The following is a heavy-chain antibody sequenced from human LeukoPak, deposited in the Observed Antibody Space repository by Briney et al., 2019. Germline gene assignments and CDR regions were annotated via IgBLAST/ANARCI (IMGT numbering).Heavy chain of an antibody. CDR2: VSSSSSTI. D-gene: IGHD2-15*01. CDR1: GFTFSSYS. CDR3: ARALYCSGGSCYFSDY. Sequence: GGSLRLSCAASGFTFSSYSMNWVRQAPGKGLEWVSYVSSSSSTIYYADSVKGRFTISRDNAKNSLYLQMNSLRAEDTAVYYCARALYCSGGSCYFSDYWGQGTLVTVSS. V-gene: IGHV3-48*01. J-gene: IGHJ4*02.